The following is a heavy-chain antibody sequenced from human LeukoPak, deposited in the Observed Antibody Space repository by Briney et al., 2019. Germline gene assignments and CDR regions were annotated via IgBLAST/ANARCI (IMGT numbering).Heavy chain of an antibody. CDR1: GGSISSSSCF. Sequence: SETLSLTCTVSGGSISSSSCFWGWIRQPPGKGLEWVGSMSYSGSTYYNPSLKSRVTISVDTSKNQFSLKLSSVTAADTAVYYCARALGYCSGGSCTRGYNWFDPWGQGTLVTVPP. J-gene: IGHJ5*02. D-gene: IGHD2-15*01. CDR3: ARALGYCSGGSCTRGYNWFDP. V-gene: IGHV4-39*01. CDR2: MSYSGST.